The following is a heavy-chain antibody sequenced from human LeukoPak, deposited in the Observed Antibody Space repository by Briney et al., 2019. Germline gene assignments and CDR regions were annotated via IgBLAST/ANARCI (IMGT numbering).Heavy chain of an antibody. V-gene: IGHV3-23*01. J-gene: IGHJ4*02. Sequence: PGGSLRFSCTASRFTFNSYAMSWVRQAPGKGLEWVSSISGSGGSTYYADSVKGRFTISRDNSKNTLYLQANSLRAEDTAVYYCAKGIDRVGGDLDYWGQGILVTVSS. CDR2: ISGSGGST. CDR1: RFTFNSYA. D-gene: IGHD1-26*01. CDR3: AKGIDRVGGDLDY.